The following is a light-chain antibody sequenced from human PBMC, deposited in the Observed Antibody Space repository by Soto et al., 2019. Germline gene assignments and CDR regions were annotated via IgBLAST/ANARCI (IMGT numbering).Light chain of an antibody. CDR2: GAS. J-gene: IGKJ2*01. V-gene: IGKV1-39*01. CDR1: QSISTY. CDR3: QQSYSTPPEYT. Sequence: DIQMTQSPSSLSASVGDRVTITCRAGQSISTYLNWYQQKPGKAPNLLIYGASNLQSGVPSRFSGSGSGTHFTLTISSLQHGDYATFFCQQSYSTPPEYTFGRGTKLEIK.